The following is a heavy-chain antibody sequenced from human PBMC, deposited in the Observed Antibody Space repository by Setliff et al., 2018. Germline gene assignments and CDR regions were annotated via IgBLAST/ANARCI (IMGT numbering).Heavy chain of an antibody. Sequence: PSETLSLTCPVSGGSISSSSYYWGWIRQPPGKGLEWIGSIYYSGSTYYNPSLKSRVTISVDTSKNQFSLKLSSVTAADTAVYYCARSKSSSGWLNWFDPWGQGTLVTVSS. CDR3: ARSKSSSGWLNWFDP. CDR1: GGSISSSSYY. V-gene: IGHV4-39*07. CDR2: IYYSGST. J-gene: IGHJ5*02. D-gene: IGHD6-19*01.